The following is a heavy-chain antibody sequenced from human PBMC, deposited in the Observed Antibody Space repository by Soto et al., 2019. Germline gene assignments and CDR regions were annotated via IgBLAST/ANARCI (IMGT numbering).Heavy chain of an antibody. CDR2: ISGSGGSP. CDR1: GFTFSSYT. V-gene: IGHV3-23*01. CDR3: VRDRGYTGYDFEF. J-gene: IGHJ4*02. D-gene: IGHD5-12*01. Sequence: GGSRRLACAASGFTFSSYTMAWVRQAPGKGLEWVSSISGSGGSPYYADSVQGRFTISRDNSKNTLSLQMNSLRAEDTAAYYCVRDRGYTGYDFEFWGRGNLVTVSS.